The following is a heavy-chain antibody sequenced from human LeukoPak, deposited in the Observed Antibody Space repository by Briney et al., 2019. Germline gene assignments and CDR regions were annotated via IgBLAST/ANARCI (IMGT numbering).Heavy chain of an antibody. CDR3: ARQRVTTVTNNYYYGMDV. J-gene: IGHJ6*02. Sequence: ASVKVSCKASGYSFTGYYMHWVRQAPGQGLEWMGWINPNSGGTNYAQKFQGRVTMTRDTSISTAYMELSRLRSDDTAVYYCARQRVTTVTNNYYYGMDVWGQGTTVTVSS. CDR1: GYSFTGYY. V-gene: IGHV1-2*02. D-gene: IGHD4-17*01. CDR2: INPNSGGT.